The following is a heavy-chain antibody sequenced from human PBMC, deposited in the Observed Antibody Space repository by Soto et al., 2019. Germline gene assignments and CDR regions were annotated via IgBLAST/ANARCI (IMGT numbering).Heavy chain of an antibody. V-gene: IGHV4-59*01. J-gene: IGHJ6*02. D-gene: IGHD6-13*01. CDR2: IYYSGST. CDR3: ASSNIAATGFYYYGMDV. CDR1: GGSISSYY. Sequence: SETLSLTCTVSGGSISSYYWSWIRQPPWKGLEWIGYIYYSGSTNYNPSLKSRVTISVDTSKNQFSLKLSSVTAADTAVYYCASSNIAATGFYYYGMDVWGRGTTVTVSS.